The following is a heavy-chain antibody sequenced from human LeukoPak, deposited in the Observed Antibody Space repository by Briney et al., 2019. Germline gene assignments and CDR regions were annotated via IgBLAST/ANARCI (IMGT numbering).Heavy chain of an antibody. Sequence: GGSLRLSCAASGFTFSSYAMHWVRQAPGKGLEWVAVISYDGSNKYYADSVKGRFTISRDNSKNTLYLQMNSLRAEDTAVYYCARGRFRVRGAKGCDYWGQGTLVTVSS. D-gene: IGHD3-10*01. V-gene: IGHV3-30-3*01. CDR2: ISYDGSNK. CDR1: GFTFSSYA. CDR3: ARGRFRVRGAKGCDY. J-gene: IGHJ4*02.